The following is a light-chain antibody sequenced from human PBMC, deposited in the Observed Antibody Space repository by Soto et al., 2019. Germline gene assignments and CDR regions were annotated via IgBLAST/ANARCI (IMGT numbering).Light chain of an antibody. Sequence: EIVLTQSPATLSLSPGERATLSCRASQSVRSNLAWYQQKPGQAPRLLIYDASNRATGIPGRFSGSGSGTDFTLTISRLEPEDFAVYYCQQYGSSPTFGGGTKVEIK. V-gene: IGKV3-20*01. CDR1: QSVRSN. CDR3: QQYGSSPT. J-gene: IGKJ4*01. CDR2: DAS.